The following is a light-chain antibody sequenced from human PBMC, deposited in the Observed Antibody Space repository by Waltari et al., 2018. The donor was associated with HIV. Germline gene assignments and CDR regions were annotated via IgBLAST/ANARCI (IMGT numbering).Light chain of an antibody. CDR3: QESFS. CDR2: SAS. V-gene: IGKV1-39*01. CDR1: QRISNN. J-gene: IGKJ3*01. Sequence: IQMTQSPSSLAASVGERVTITCRASQRISNNLNWYQQKLGKAPKLLIYSASILESGVPARFSGSGSGTDFTLTISSLQPEDFATYYCQESFSFGPGTKVDIK.